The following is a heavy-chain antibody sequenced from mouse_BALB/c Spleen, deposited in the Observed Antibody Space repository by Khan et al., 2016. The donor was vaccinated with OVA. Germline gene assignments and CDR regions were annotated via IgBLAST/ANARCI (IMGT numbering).Heavy chain of an antibody. CDR1: GYTFTSYV. CDR3: TRGGYASFAY. D-gene: IGHD2-2*01. V-gene: IGHV1S136*01. J-gene: IGHJ3*01. CDR2: INPYNDDT. Sequence: VQLQQPGPELVKPGASVKMSCKASGYTFTSYVMYWVSQKPGQGLEWIGYINPYNDDTKYNEKFKGKATLTSDKSSSTAYMDLSSLTSEDSAVYYGTRGGYASFAYWGQGTLVTVSA.